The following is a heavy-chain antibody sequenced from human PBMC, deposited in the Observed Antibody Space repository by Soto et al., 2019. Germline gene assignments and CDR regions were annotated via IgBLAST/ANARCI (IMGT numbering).Heavy chain of an antibody. CDR2: IYPGDSDT. J-gene: IGHJ6*02. D-gene: IGHD5-12*01. CDR3: ARLSARDGYNLVRYYYDGMDV. CDR1: GYSFTSYW. Sequence: GESLQISCKGSGYSFTSYWIGWVRQMPGKGLEWMGIIYPGDSDTRYSPSFQGQVTISADKSISTAYLQWSSLKASDTATYYCARLSARDGYNLVRYYYDGMDVCGQGSTVTVSS. V-gene: IGHV5-51*01.